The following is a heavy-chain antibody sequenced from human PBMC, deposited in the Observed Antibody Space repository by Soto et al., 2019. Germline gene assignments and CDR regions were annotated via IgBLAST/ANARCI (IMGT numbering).Heavy chain of an antibody. CDR1: GYTFTSYG. D-gene: IGHD2-15*01. J-gene: IGHJ6*02. V-gene: IGHV1-18*01. CDR3: ASADCSGGSCYPSGMGV. Sequence: ASVKVSCKASGYTFTSYGISWVRQAPGQGLEWMGWISAYNGNTNYAQKLQGRVTMTTDTSTSTAYMELRSLRSDDTAVYYCASADCSGGSCYPSGMGVWGRGTTGAVSS. CDR2: ISAYNGNT.